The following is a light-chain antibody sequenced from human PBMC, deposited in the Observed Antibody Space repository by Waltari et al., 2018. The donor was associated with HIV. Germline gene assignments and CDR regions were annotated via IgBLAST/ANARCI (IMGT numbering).Light chain of an antibody. CDR3: MQSLHLLYT. CDR2: EVS. Sequence: VMTQSPPSLSVTPGQPASFSCNSSQSLKHTDGKTYLYWYLQRPSQSPQVLIYEVSKRYTGVPDRFSGSGSGTHFTLKIARVEAEDVGSYYCMQSLHLLYTFGQGTKLEIK. J-gene: IGKJ2*01. V-gene: IGKV2D-29*02. CDR1: QSLKHTDGKTY.